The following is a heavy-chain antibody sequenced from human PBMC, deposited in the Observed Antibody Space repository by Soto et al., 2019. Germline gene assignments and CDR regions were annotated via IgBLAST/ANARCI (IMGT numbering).Heavy chain of an antibody. D-gene: IGHD4-4*01. Sequence: GGSLRLSCAASGFTFSSYAMHWVRQAPGKGLEWVAVISYDGSNKYYADSVKGRFTISRDNSKNTLYLQMNSLRAEDTAVYYCARDDVYSNHNYYYYGMGVWGQGTTVTVSS. J-gene: IGHJ6*02. CDR3: ARDDVYSNHNYYYYGMGV. V-gene: IGHV3-30-3*01. CDR1: GFTFSSYA. CDR2: ISYDGSNK.